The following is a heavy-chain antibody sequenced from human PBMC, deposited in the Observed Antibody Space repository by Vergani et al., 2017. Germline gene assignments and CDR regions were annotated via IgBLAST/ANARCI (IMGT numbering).Heavy chain of an antibody. CDR2: INPNSGGT. CDR3: APQYCSGGSCYVGY. V-gene: IGHV1-2*02. J-gene: IGHJ4*02. D-gene: IGHD2-15*01. Sequence: QVQLVQSGAEVKKPGASVKVSCKASGYTFTGYYMHWVRQAPGQGLEWMGWINPNSGGTHYAQKFQGRVTMTRDTSISTAYMELSRLRSDDTAVYYCAPQYCSGGSCYVGYWGQGTLVTVSS. CDR1: GYTFTGYY.